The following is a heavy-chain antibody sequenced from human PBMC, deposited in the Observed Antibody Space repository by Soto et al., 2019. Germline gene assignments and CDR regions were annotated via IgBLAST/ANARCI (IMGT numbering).Heavy chain of an antibody. CDR3: GRDYFGSGNP. D-gene: IGHD3-10*01. V-gene: IGHV3-7*01. J-gene: IGHJ5*02. CDR2: INNDGSEK. CDR1: GFTFSSYW. Sequence: GGSLRLSCAASGFTFSSYWMSWVRQAPGKGLVWLASINNDGSEKDYADSVKGRFIISRDNAKNTVYLQMNSLTVEDTGIYYCGRDYFGSGNPWGQGTLVTVSS.